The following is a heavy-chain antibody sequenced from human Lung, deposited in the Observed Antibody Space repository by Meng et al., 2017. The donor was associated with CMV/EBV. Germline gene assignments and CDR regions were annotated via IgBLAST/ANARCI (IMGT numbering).Heavy chain of an antibody. V-gene: IGHV3-15*01. Sequence: ETLSLTCAASGFTFSNAWMSWVRQVPGQGLKWVGRIKSKADGGTTDYAAPVKGRFTISRDDSENTLYLHMNSLRTDDTGVYDCTTDSVAGPVYYYYGMDVWXQGTTVXVSS. CDR2: IKSKADGGTT. D-gene: IGHD6-19*01. CDR3: TTDSVAGPVYYYYGMDV. CDR1: GFTFSNAW. J-gene: IGHJ6*02.